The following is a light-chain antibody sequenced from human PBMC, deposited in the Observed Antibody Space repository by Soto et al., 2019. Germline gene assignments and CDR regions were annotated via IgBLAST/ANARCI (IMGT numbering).Light chain of an antibody. J-gene: IGLJ1*01. CDR2: GNS. CDR3: QSYDSSLSAYV. V-gene: IGLV1-40*01. Sequence: QSVLAQPPSVSGAPGQKVTISCTGSSSNIGAGYDLHWYQQLPGTAPKLLLYGNSNRPSGVPDRFSGSKSGTSASLAITGLQAEDEADYYCQSYDSSLSAYVFGTGTKLTV. CDR1: SSNIGAGYD.